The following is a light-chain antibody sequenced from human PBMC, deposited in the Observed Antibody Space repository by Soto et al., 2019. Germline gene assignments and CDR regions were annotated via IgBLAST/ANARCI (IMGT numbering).Light chain of an antibody. Sequence: EIVMTQSPATLSVSPGERATLSCRASQSVGNDLAWYQQKVGQAPRLLIYGASTRATGIPARFSGSGSGTDFTLIISSLQSEDFAVFYCQQYNEWPRTFGQGTKVDI. CDR1: QSVGND. V-gene: IGKV3-15*01. CDR3: QQYNEWPRT. CDR2: GAS. J-gene: IGKJ1*01.